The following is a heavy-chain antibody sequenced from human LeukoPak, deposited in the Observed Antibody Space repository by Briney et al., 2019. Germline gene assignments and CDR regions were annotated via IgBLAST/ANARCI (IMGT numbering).Heavy chain of an antibody. J-gene: IGHJ4*02. Sequence: PGGSLRLSCAASGFTFSTYAMSWVRQAPGKGLEWVGRIKKIHDLGTIDYAAPVKGRFTISRDDSKTTLYLQMSSLKTEDTAVYYCTTDAGHIATSGTGPYWGQGTQVTVSS. CDR1: GFTFSTYA. CDR2: IKKIHDLGTI. CDR3: TTDAGHIATSGTGPY. V-gene: IGHV3-15*01. D-gene: IGHD6-13*01.